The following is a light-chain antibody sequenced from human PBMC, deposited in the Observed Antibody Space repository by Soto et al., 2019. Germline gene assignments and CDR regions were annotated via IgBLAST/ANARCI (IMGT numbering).Light chain of an antibody. CDR3: SSYTRSSSLVV. CDR2: DVS. CDR1: SSDVGGYNY. Sequence: QSALTQPASVSGSPVQSITISCTGTSSDVGGYNYVSWYQQHPGKAPKLMIYDVSNRPSGVSNRFSGSKSGNTASLTISGLLAEDEADYYCSSYTRSSSLVVFGGGAKLTVL. V-gene: IGLV2-14*01. J-gene: IGLJ2*01.